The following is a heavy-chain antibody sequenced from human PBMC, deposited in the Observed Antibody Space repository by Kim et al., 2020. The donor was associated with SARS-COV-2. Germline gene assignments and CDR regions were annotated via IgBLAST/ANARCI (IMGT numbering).Heavy chain of an antibody. Sequence: GGSLRLSCAASGFTFSSYGMHWVRQAPGKGLEWVAVIWYDGSNKYYADSVKGRFTISRDNSKNTLYLQMSSLRAEDTAVYYCGRVKVEQLVQNNYYGVDLWGQGTTVTVSS. J-gene: IGHJ6*02. CDR3: GRVKVEQLVQNNYYGVDL. D-gene: IGHD6-13*01. CDR2: IWYDGSNK. CDR1: GFTFSSYG. V-gene: IGHV3-33*01.